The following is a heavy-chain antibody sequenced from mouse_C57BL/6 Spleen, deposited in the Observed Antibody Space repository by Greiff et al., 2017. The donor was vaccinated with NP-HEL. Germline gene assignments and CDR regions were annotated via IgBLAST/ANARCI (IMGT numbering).Heavy chain of an antibody. CDR3: ASPSPWAYAMDY. Sequence: EVKLMESGGGLVKPGGSLKLSCAASGFTFSDYGMHWVRQAPEKGLEWVAYISSGSSTIYYADTVKGRFTISRDNAKNTLFLQMTSLRSEDTDMYYCASPSPWAYAMDYWGQGTSVTVSS. D-gene: IGHD4-1*01. V-gene: IGHV5-17*01. CDR2: ISSGSSTI. J-gene: IGHJ4*01. CDR1: GFTFSDYG.